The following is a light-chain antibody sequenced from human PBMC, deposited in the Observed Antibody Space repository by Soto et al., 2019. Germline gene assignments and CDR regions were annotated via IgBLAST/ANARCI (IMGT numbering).Light chain of an antibody. V-gene: IGLV2-14*03. J-gene: IGLJ1*01. CDR1: SSDVGAYNY. CDR3: SSYTRSSPCV. Sequence: QSALTQPASVSGSPGQSITISCTGTSSDVGAYNYVSWYQQHAGKAPKLIIYDVSNRPSGFSNRFSGSKSGSTASLTISGLQVEDEADYFCSSYTRSSPCVFGTGTKLTVL. CDR2: DVS.